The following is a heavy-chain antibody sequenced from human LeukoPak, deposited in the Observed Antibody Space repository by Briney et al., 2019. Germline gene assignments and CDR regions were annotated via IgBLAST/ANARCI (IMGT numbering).Heavy chain of an antibody. CDR2: INHSGST. J-gene: IGHJ3*02. D-gene: IGHD1-26*01. Sequence: SETLSLTCAVYGGSFSGYYWSWIRQPPGKGLEWIGEINHSGSTNYNPSLKSRVTISVDTSKNQFSLKLHSVTAADTSLYYCTRSGSYYRRGASDIWGRGTMVVVSS. CDR3: TRSGSYYRRGASDI. CDR1: GGSFSGYY. V-gene: IGHV4-34*01.